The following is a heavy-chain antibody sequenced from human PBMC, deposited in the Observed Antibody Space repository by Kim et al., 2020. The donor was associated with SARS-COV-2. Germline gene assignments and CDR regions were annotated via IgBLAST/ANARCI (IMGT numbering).Heavy chain of an antibody. D-gene: IGHD6-13*01. Sequence: SRVTKSVDTSKNQFSLKLSSVTAADTAVYYCARVIPHKQLVLKTGYYFDYWGQGTLVTVSS. CDR3: ARVIPHKQLVLKTGYYFDY. J-gene: IGHJ4*02. V-gene: IGHV4-31*02.